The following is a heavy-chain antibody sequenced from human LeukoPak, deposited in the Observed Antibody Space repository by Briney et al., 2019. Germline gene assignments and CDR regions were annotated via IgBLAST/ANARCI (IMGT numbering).Heavy chain of an antibody. CDR2: IRGDGSMT. J-gene: IGHJ4*02. Sequence: GGSLRLSCAASGFSLSDHWMYWVRQGPGKGLVWVSRIRGDGSMTNYADSVKGRFTISRDNAKNTLYLQMNSLRLEDTAVYYCARENLAAAADYWGQGTVVTVSS. D-gene: IGHD6-25*01. V-gene: IGHV3-74*01. CDR3: ARENLAAAADY. CDR1: GFSLSDHW.